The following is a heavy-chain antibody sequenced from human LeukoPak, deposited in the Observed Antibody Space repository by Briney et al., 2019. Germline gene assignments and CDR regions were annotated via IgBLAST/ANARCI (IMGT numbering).Heavy chain of an antibody. Sequence: KASETLSLTCTVSGGSISSGDYYWSWIRQPPGKGLEWIGYIYYSGSTYYNPSLKSRVTTSVDTSKNQFSLKLSSVTAADTAVYYCARDHYDSSGYYYNAFDIWGQGTMVTVSS. CDR2: IYYSGST. CDR3: ARDHYDSSGYYYNAFDI. D-gene: IGHD3-22*01. CDR1: GGSISSGDYY. J-gene: IGHJ3*02. V-gene: IGHV4-30-4*01.